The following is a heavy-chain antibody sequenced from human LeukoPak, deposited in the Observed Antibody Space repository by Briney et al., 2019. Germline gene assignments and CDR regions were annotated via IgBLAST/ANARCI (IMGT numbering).Heavy chain of an antibody. CDR3: ATNNLGPQDLDY. CDR2: IKSNTDGGTT. CDR1: GFTFSNYA. V-gene: IGHV3-15*01. Sequence: PGGSLRLSCAASGFTFSNYAMNWVRQAPGKGLEWVGHIKSNTDGGTTDYGAPVKGRFTISRDDSKNTLYLQMNSLKTEDTAVYYCATNNLGPQDLDYWGQGTLVTVSS. J-gene: IGHJ4*02. D-gene: IGHD1/OR15-1a*01.